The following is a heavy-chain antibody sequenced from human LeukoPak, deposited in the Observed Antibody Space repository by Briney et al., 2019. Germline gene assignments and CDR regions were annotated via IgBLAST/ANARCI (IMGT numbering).Heavy chain of an antibody. V-gene: IGHV4-4*07. Sequence: SETLSLTCTVSGGSISSYYWSWIRQPAGKGLEWIGRIYTSGSTNYNPSLKSRVTMSVDTSKNQFSLKLSSVTAADTAVYYCVRDWPPWTGPYYYYGMDVWGQGTTVTVSS. CDR1: GGSISSYY. CDR3: VRDWPPWTGPYYYYGMDV. CDR2: IYTSGST. D-gene: IGHD3/OR15-3a*01. J-gene: IGHJ6*02.